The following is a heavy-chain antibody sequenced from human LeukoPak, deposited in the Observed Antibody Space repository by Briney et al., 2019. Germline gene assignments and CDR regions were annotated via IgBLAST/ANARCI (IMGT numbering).Heavy chain of an antibody. V-gene: IGHV4-31*03. J-gene: IGHJ4*02. CDR2: IYYSGST. Sequence: PSETLSLTCTVSGGSISSGGYYWSWIRQHPGKGLEWIGYIYYSGSTYYNPSLKSRVTISVDTSKNQFSLKLSSVTAADTAVYYCARGRDSSGYYPDYWGQGTLVTVSS. D-gene: IGHD3-22*01. CDR3: ARGRDSSGYYPDY. CDR1: GGSISSGGYY.